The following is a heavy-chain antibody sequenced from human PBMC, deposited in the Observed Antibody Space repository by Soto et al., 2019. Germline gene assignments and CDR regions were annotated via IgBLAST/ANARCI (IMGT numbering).Heavy chain of an antibody. CDR2: IYSGGST. CDR3: ARTFATDGYYYYGMDV. CDR1: GFTVSSNY. J-gene: IGHJ6*02. Sequence: EVPLVESGGGLVQPGGSLRLSCAASGFTVSSNYMSWVRQAPGKGLEWVSVIYSGGSTYYADSVKGRFTISRHNSKNTLYLQMNSLRAEDTAVYYCARTFATDGYYYYGMDVWGQGTTVTVSS. V-gene: IGHV3-53*04. D-gene: IGHD4-4*01.